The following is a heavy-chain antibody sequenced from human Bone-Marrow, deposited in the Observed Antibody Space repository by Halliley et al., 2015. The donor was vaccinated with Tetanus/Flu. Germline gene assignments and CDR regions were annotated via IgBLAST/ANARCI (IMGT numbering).Heavy chain of an antibody. Sequence: TLSLTCIVSGGSISSHYWSWIRQPPGKGLEWIGYMYYTGSTKYNPSLRSRVTISVDTSKNQFSLKLSSVSAADTAVYHCAREASLEYDYVWGSSHLTWFDPWGQGTLVTVSS. D-gene: IGHD3-16*01. CDR1: GGSISSHY. V-gene: IGHV4-59*11. CDR3: AREASLEYDYVWGSSHLTWFDP. CDR2: MYYTGST. J-gene: IGHJ5*02.